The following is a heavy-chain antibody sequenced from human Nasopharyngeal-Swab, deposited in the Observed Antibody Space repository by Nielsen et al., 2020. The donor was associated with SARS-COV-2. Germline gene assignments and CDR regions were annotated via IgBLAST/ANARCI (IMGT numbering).Heavy chain of an antibody. D-gene: IGHD2-15*01. CDR3: ARPPGYCSGGSCYS. CDR1: GFTFSSYA. Sequence: GESLKISCAASGFTFSSYALSWVRQGPGKGLEWVSVISGSGGSIYYADSVKGRFTISRDNAKNSLYLQMNSLRAEDTAVYYCARPPGYCSGGSCYSWGQGTLVTVSS. V-gene: IGHV3-23*01. CDR2: ISGSGGSI. J-gene: IGHJ4*02.